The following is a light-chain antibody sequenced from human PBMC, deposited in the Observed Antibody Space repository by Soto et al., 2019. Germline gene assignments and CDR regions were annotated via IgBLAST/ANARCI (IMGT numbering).Light chain of an antibody. CDR1: QSVSSN. Sequence: EIVMTQSPATLSVSPGERATLSCRASQSVSSNLAWYQQKPGQAPRLLIYGASTRATGIPARFSGSGSGTEFTLTISSLQSEDFAVYYCKQYNNWPPWTFGQRTKVEIK. J-gene: IGKJ1*01. CDR3: KQYNNWPPWT. CDR2: GAS. V-gene: IGKV3-15*01.